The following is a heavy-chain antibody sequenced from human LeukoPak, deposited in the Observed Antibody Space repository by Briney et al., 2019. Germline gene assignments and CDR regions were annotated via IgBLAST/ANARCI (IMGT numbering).Heavy chain of an antibody. CDR3: ARTTDGTADY. Sequence: ASVTVSCKASGYTFSRYYMHWVRQAPGQGLEWMGIINPSGGSTTYAEKFQGRVTMTRDTSTSTVYMELSSLRSEDTAVYYCARTTDGTADYWGQGTLVTVSS. CDR2: INPSGGST. J-gene: IGHJ4*02. CDR1: GYTFSRYY. D-gene: IGHD1-14*01. V-gene: IGHV1-46*01.